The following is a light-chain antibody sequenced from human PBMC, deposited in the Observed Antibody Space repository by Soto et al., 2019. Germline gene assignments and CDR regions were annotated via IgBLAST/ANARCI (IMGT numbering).Light chain of an antibody. CDR2: GAS. V-gene: IGKV3-20*01. CDR1: QSVSSRY. Sequence: EIVWTQSPGTLASSPGERATLSCRASQSVSSRYLAWYQQKPGQPPRLLIYGASTRDVGIPDRFSGSGSGTDFTLTITRLEPEDFAVYYCQQYDGSLFTFGPGTQVDVK. J-gene: IGKJ3*01. CDR3: QQYDGSLFT.